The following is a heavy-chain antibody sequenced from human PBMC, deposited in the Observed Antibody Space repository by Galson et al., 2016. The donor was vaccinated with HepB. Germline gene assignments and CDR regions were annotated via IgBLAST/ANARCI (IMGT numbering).Heavy chain of an antibody. Sequence: SLRLSCAVSGFTLSGSAMHWVRQASGKGLEWVGRIRSKVGNYATAYAASVSGRFTISRDDSRNTAYLQMNSLKIEDTAVYYCTTGPNCVGDCYSARYDHWGQGTLVTVSS. CDR1: GFTLSGSA. CDR2: IRSKVGNYAT. CDR3: TTGPNCVGDCYSARYDH. D-gene: IGHD2-21*02. J-gene: IGHJ4*02. V-gene: IGHV3-73*01.